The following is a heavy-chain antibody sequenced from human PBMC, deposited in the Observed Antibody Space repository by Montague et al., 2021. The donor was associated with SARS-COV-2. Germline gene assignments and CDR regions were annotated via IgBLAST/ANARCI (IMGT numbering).Heavy chain of an antibody. Sequence: SETLSLTCTVSGASMSSDYWTWIRQPPRKGLEWIGCTHYSGSTDYNPSLKSRVTISVDTSRTQLSLRLTSMSAADTAVYYCARGRGFDWLGLDAYYFDYWGQGALVAVSS. CDR1: GASMSSDY. V-gene: IGHV4-59*01. CDR2: THYSGST. CDR3: ARGRGFDWLGLDAYYFDY. J-gene: IGHJ4*02. D-gene: IGHD3-9*01.